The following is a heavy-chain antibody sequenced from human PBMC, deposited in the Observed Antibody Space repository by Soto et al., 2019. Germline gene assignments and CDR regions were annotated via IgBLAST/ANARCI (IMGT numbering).Heavy chain of an antibody. CDR3: ARSVGVTTLSYLDY. CDR2: IIPMFGTA. Sequence: SVKVSCKAAGVTFSSYDVSWVRQAPGQGLEWMGGIIPMFGTAAHTQNFQGRLTITADESTSTAYMELSSLRSEDTAVYFCARSVGVTTLSYLDYWGQGTLVTVSS. D-gene: IGHD1-26*01. J-gene: IGHJ4*02. CDR1: GVTFSSYD. V-gene: IGHV1-69*13.